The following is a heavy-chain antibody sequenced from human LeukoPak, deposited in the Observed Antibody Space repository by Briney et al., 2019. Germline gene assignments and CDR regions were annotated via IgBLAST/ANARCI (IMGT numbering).Heavy chain of an antibody. CDR2: IGTAGDT. D-gene: IGHD6-13*01. CDR1: GFTFSTYD. Sequence: PGGSLRLSCAASGFTFSTYDIHWVRKATGKGLEWVSTIGTAGDTYYPGSVKGRFTISRENAKNSLYLQMNSLRAGDTAAYYCAREGSSWSLDVWGQGTTVTVSS. J-gene: IGHJ6*02. CDR3: AREGSSWSLDV. V-gene: IGHV3-13*01.